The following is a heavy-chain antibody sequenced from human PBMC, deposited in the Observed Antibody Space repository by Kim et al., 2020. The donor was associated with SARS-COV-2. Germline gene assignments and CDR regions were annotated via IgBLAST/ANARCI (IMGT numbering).Heavy chain of an antibody. CDR1: GYRFTSYW. D-gene: IGHD3-22*01. V-gene: IGHV5-10-1*01. Sequence: GESLKISCKGSGYRFTSYWISWVRQMPGKGLEWMGRIDPSDSYTNYSPSFQGHVTISADKSISTAYLQWSSLKASDTAMYYCARHSLDDSSGYYWYYYYGMDVWGQGTTVTVSS. J-gene: IGHJ6*02. CDR3: ARHSLDDSSGYYWYYYYGMDV. CDR2: IDPSDSYT.